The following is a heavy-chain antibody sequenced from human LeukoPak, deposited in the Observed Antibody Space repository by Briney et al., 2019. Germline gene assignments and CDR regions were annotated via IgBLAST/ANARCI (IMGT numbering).Heavy chain of an antibody. V-gene: IGHV1-3*01. CDR1: GDTLTGFS. CDR3: ARVPTVTNWFDP. CDR2: INADNGNT. J-gene: IGHJ5*02. Sequence: ASVKVSCKASGDTLTGFSIHWMRQAPGQGLEWMGWINADNGNTKYSQKSQGRVTITRDASANTAYMELSSLRSGDTAVYYCARVPTVTNWFDPWGQGTLVTVSS. D-gene: IGHD4-17*01.